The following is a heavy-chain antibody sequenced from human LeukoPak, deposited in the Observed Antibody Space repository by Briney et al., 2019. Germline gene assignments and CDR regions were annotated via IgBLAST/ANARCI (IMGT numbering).Heavy chain of an antibody. V-gene: IGHV1-18*01. D-gene: IGHD2-15*01. CDR1: DYTFTNYG. CDR3: ARASAQWSDY. Sequence: ASVKASCKASDYTFTNYGISWVRQAPGQGLEWMGWISAYNGDTNYAQKFQGRLTLTTDTSTSTAYMELRSLRSDDTAIYYCARASAQWSDYWGQGTLVTVSS. CDR2: ISAYNGDT. J-gene: IGHJ4*02.